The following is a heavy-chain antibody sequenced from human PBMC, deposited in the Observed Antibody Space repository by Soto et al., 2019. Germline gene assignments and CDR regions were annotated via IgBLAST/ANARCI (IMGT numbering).Heavy chain of an antibody. V-gene: IGHV4-39*01. Sequence: QLQLQESGPGLVKPSETLSLTCTVSGGSISSSSYYWGWIRQPPGKGLEWIGSIYYSGSTYYNPSLKSRVTISVDTSKNQFSLKLSSVTAADTAVYYCARELASEGYYYYYGMDVWGQGTTVTVSS. CDR2: IYYSGST. CDR1: GGSISSSSYY. J-gene: IGHJ6*02. CDR3: ARELASEGYYYYYGMDV. D-gene: IGHD1-26*01.